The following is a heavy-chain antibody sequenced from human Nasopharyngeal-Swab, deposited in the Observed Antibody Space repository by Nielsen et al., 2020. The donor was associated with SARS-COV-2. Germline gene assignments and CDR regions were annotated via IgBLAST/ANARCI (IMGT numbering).Heavy chain of an antibody. J-gene: IGHJ4*02. CDR1: RSAFRSYA. D-gene: IGHD2-21*02. CDR2: ISYDGSTQ. V-gene: IGHV3-30-3*01. Sequence: GESLKISCAAPRSAFRSYAMHWVRQSPGKGLEWVTVISYDGSTQYYADSVKGRFSISRDNSKNIVYLQMNSLRPEDTAVYYCARDGGYCGGDCYRAFDYWGQGSLVTVSS. CDR3: ARDGGYCGGDCYRAFDY.